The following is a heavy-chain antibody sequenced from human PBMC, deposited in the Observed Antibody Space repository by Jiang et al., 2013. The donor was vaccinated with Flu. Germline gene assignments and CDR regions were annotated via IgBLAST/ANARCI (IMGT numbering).Heavy chain of an antibody. CDR1: GFTFSSYE. D-gene: IGHD1/OR15-1a*01. V-gene: IGHV3-48*03. Sequence: RLSCAASGFTFSSYEMNWVRQAPGKGLEWVSYISSSGSTIYYADSVKGRFTISRDNAKNSLYLQMNSLRAEDTAVYYCARDGELEHPNYYYYGMDVWGQGTTVTVSS. CDR2: ISSSGSTI. CDR3: ARDGELEHPNYYYYGMDV. J-gene: IGHJ6*02.